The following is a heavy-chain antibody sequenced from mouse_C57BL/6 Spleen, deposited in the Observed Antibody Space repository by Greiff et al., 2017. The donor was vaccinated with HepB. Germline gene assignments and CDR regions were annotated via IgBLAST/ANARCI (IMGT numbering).Heavy chain of an antibody. J-gene: IGHJ3*01. CDR3: AWAYYSNSAWFAY. CDR1: GFTFSSYA. CDR2: ISDGGSYT. D-gene: IGHD2-5*01. V-gene: IGHV5-4*01. Sequence: EVQGVESGGGLVKPGGSLKLSCAASGFTFSSYAMSWVRQTPEKRLEWVATISDGGSYTYYPENVKGRFTISRDNAKNNLYLQMSHLKSEDTAMFYCAWAYYSNSAWFAYLGQGTLVTVSA.